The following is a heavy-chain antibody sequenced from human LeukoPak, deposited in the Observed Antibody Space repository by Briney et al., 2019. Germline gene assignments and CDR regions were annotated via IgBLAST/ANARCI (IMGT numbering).Heavy chain of an antibody. J-gene: IGHJ4*02. CDR3: ARGSLWLQLDY. CDR1: GFTVSSNY. CDR2: IYSGGST. D-gene: IGHD5-24*01. Sequence: GGSLRLSCAASGFTVSSNYMSWVRQAPGKGLEWVSVIYSGGSTYYADSVKGRFTISRDNSKNTLYLQMNSLRAEDTAVYYCARGSLWLQLDYWGQGTLVTVSS. V-gene: IGHV3-66*01.